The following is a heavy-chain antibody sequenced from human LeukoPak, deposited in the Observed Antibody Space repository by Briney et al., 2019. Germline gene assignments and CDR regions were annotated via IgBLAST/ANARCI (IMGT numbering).Heavy chain of an antibody. CDR1: GFTFSSYW. CDR3: AKDRAAGVNDAFDI. Sequence: PGGTLRLSCAASGFTFSSYWMSWVRQAPGKGLEWVANTKQDGSDKYYVDSVKGRFTISRDNAKNSLYLQMNSLRTEDTAVYYCAKDRAAGVNDAFDIWGQGTMVTVSS. V-gene: IGHV3-7*01. CDR2: TKQDGSDK. J-gene: IGHJ3*02. D-gene: IGHD6-13*01.